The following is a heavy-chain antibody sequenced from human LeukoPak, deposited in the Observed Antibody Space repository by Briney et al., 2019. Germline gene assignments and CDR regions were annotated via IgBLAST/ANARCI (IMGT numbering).Heavy chain of an antibody. CDR3: AKGISSLPLRGPLDN. J-gene: IGHJ4*02. D-gene: IGHD1-26*01. Sequence: GGSLRLSCVGTGFTFDNSAMHWVRQDSGKGLEWVSGISWNGGSIDYVDSVKGRFTIFRDNAKNSLYLQMNDLRAEDTALYFCAKGISSLPLRGPLDNWGQGALVTVSS. CDR2: ISWNGGSI. V-gene: IGHV3-9*01. CDR1: GFTFDNSA.